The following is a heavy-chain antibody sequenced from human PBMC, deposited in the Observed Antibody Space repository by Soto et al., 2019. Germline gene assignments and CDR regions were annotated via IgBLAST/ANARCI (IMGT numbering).Heavy chain of an antibody. D-gene: IGHD3-10*01. CDR2: LYYSGSA. Sequence: NVSLTSTVYQESLDRNYRCCVLHPPKKELEWIGNLYYSGSANYNPALRSRVTISLYTSKSQFSLKLSSVTAADTAVYYCARDVVNYYSDSGSYCSSVHVWGQGTAV. CDR3: ARDVVNYYSDSGSYCSSVHV. J-gene: IGHJ6*02. CDR1: QESLDRNY. V-gene: IGHV4-59*01.